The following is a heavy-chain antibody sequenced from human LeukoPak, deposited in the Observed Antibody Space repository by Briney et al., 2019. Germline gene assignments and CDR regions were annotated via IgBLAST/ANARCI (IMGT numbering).Heavy chain of an antibody. CDR2: FDPEDGET. V-gene: IGHV1-24*01. CDR3: ATGTFLEWLLELRY. Sequence: GASVKVPCKVSGYTLTELSMHWVRQAPGKGLEWMGGFDPEDGETIYAQKFQGRVTMTEDTSTGTAYMELSSLRSEDTAVYYCATGTFLEWLLELRYWGQGTLVTVSS. J-gene: IGHJ4*02. CDR1: GYTLTELS. D-gene: IGHD3-3*01.